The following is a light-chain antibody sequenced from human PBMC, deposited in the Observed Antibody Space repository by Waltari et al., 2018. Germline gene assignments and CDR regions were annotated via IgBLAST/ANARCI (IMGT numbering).Light chain of an antibody. V-gene: IGLV2-11*01. CDR2: DVS. CDR3: CSYAGSYTWV. J-gene: IGLJ3*02. Sequence: QSALTQPRSVSGSPGQSVIISCTGPRRDVGACNYVSWYQQHPGKAPKLMIYDVSKRPSGVPDRFSGSKSGNTASLTISGLQAEDEADYYCCSYAGSYTWVFGGGTKLTVL. CDR1: RRDVGACNY.